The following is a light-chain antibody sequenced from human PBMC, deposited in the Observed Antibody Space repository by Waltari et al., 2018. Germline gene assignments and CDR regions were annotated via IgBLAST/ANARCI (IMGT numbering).Light chain of an antibody. J-gene: IGLJ1*01. V-gene: IGLV1-40*01. CDR3: HSHDSSLSAV. CDR2: GND. CDR1: TYTIRPNYD. Sequence: QSVLTQPPSVSGAPGQRVTLSCTGTTYTIRPNYDVPWYQQLPGTAPRLLIYGNDKRPSGVPDRFSASRSGNSASLAITGLQAEDEADYYCHSHDSSLSAVFGTGTKLTVL.